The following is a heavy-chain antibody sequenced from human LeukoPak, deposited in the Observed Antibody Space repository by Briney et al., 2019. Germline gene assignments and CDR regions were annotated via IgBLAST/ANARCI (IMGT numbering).Heavy chain of an antibody. CDR2: IYYSGTT. CDR3: ARHEAQDFDY. V-gene: IGHV4-39*01. J-gene: IGHJ4*02. Sequence: PSETLSLTGTVSGGSISSSNYYWGWIRQPPGKGLEWIGSIYYSGTTYYSSSLKSRVIISVDTSKNQFSLELSSVTATDTAVYYCARHEAQDFDYWGQGTLVTVSS. CDR1: GGSISSSNYY.